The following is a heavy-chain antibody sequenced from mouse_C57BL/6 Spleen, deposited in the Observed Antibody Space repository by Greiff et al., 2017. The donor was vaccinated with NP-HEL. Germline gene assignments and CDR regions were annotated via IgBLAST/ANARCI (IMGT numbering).Heavy chain of an antibody. CDR3: ARRYYDSAWFAY. CDR1: GFTFSSYG. CDR2: ISSGGSYT. Sequence: EVKLVESGGDLVKPGGSLKLSCAASGFTFSSYGMSWVRQTPDKRLEWVATISSGGSYTHYPDSVKGRFTIARDNAKNTLYLQMSSLKSEDTAMYYCARRYYDSAWFAYWGQGTLVTVSA. J-gene: IGHJ3*01. D-gene: IGHD2-4*01. V-gene: IGHV5-6*02.